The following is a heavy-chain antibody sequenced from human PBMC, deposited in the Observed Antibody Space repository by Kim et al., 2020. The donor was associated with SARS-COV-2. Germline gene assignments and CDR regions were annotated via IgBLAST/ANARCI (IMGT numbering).Heavy chain of an antibody. CDR3: ALSTYDAFDI. Sequence: SETLSLTCTVSGGSISSRSYYWGWIRQPPVKGLEWIGTIYSTGSIYYNPSLKSRVTISVDTSQSQFSLRLSSVTAADTAMYYCALSTYDAFDIWGQGTMV. CDR1: GGSISSRSYY. J-gene: IGHJ3*02. V-gene: IGHV4-39*01. D-gene: IGHD3-3*02. CDR2: IYSTGSI.